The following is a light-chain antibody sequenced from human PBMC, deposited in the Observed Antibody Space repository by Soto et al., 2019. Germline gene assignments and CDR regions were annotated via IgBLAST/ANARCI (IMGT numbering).Light chain of an antibody. CDR3: QQSYSTPMYT. Sequence: DIQMTQSPSSLSASVGDRVTIACRANQSIDNFLNWYQQKPGKAPKLLIYAASSLQSGVPSRFSGSGSGTDFTLTISSLQPEDFATYYCQQSYSTPMYTFGQGTNLEIK. CDR2: AAS. CDR1: QSIDNF. J-gene: IGKJ2*01. V-gene: IGKV1-39*01.